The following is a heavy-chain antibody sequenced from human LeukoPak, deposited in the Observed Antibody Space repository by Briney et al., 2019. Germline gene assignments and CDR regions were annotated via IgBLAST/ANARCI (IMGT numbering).Heavy chain of an antibody. J-gene: IGHJ6*03. V-gene: IGHV3-7*01. CDR2: IKQDGSEK. D-gene: IGHD3-3*01. CDR1: GFTFSSYW. Sequence: GGSLRLSCAASGFTFSSYWMSWVRQAPGKGLEWVANIKQDGSEKYYVDSVKGRFTISRDNAKNSLYLQMNSLRAEDTAVYYCARVVVPDYDFWSGYHKYYYYYMDVWGKGTTVTVSS. CDR3: ARVVVPDYDFWSGYHKYYYYYMDV.